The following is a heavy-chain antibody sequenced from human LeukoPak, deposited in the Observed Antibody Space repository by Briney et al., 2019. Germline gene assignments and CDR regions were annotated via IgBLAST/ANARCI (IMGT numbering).Heavy chain of an antibody. Sequence: ASVKVSCKASGYTFTSYGISWVRQAPGQGLEWMGWISAYNGNTNYAQKLQGRVTMTTDTSTSTAYMELRSLRSDDTVVYYCARVVWFGELWGYYYMDVWGKGTTVTISS. D-gene: IGHD3-10*01. CDR2: ISAYNGNT. J-gene: IGHJ6*03. CDR1: GYTFTSYG. V-gene: IGHV1-18*01. CDR3: ARVVWFGELWGYYYMDV.